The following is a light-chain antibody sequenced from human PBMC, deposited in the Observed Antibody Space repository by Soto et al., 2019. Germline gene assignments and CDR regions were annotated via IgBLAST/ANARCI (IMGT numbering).Light chain of an antibody. J-gene: IGLJ2*01. V-gene: IGLV2-8*01. CDR1: SSDIGAYKF. CDR2: EVS. Sequence: QSALTQPPSASGSPGQSVAISCTGTSSDIGAYKFVPWYQQHPGKAPKLIIYEVSRRPSGVPDRFSGSKSGNTASLTVSGLLAEDEADYYCSLYAGTNSVVFGGGTKVTVL. CDR3: SLYAGTNSVV.